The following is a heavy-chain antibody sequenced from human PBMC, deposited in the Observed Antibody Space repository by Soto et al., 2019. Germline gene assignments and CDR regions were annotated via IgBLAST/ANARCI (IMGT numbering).Heavy chain of an antibody. CDR3: ARDFDVNTALDYCYFDL. J-gene: IGHJ2*01. D-gene: IGHD3-9*01. Sequence: QVHLQESGPGVVKASETLSLTCSLSGGSTSGKYWSWIRQSAEKGLEWIGRIYSSGRTHYNPSLGSRVSMSVAQNSFSLRLTSVTAADTAIYSCARDFDVNTALDYCYFDLWGRGTQVSVSS. CDR1: GGSTSGKY. CDR2: IYSSGRT. V-gene: IGHV4-4*07.